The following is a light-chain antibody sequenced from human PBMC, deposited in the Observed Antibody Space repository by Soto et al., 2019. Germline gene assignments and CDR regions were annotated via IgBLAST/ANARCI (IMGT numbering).Light chain of an antibody. CDR2: AAS. CDR3: LQDNNYPS. Sequence: AIQMTQSPSSLSASVGDRITITCRASQDIRNDLGWYQHKPGKAPKLLIYAASRLHTGVPSRFSGSGSGTVFTLTITGLQPEDFATYYCLQDNNYPSFGPGTKVDI. CDR1: QDIRND. J-gene: IGKJ3*01. V-gene: IGKV1-6*01.